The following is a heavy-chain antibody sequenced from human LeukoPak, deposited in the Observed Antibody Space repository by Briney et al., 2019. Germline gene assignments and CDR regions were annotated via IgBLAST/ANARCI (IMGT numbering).Heavy chain of an antibody. CDR3: GRYLYAYGLDV. J-gene: IGHJ6*02. CDR1: GFTFTTNW. V-gene: IGHV3-7*01. D-gene: IGHD2/OR15-2a*01. CDR2: INHEGTEK. Sequence: PGESLRLSCEASSGFTFTTNWMAWVRQAPGKGLAWVATINHEGTEKNYVDSVRGRFTVSRDNAKDSLSLQMNSLRAEDTAVYYCGRYLYAYGLDVWGLGTTVTVSS.